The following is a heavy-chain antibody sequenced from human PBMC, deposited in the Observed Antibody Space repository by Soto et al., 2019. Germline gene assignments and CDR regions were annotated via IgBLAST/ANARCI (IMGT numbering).Heavy chain of an antibody. J-gene: IGHJ4*02. V-gene: IGHV3-53*04. D-gene: IGHD6-19*01. CDR1: GFTVSSNY. CDR3: ARVVAGTIGY. CDR2: IYSGGST. Sequence: HLGGSLRLSCAASGFTVSSNYMSWVRQAPGKGLEWVSVIYSGGSTYYADSVKGRFTISRHNSKNTLYLQMNSLRAEDTAVYYCARVVAGTIGYWGQGTLVTVSS.